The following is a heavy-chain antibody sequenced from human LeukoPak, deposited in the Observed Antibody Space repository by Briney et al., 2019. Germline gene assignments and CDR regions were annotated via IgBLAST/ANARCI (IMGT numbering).Heavy chain of an antibody. J-gene: IGHJ4*02. Sequence: GGSLRLSCAASGFTFNTYTMNWVRQAPGKGLEWVSSISSSSNHIYYADSVKGRFTISRDNAASSLYLQMNSLRAEDTAVYSCAKDAVGATAYYFDYWGQGTLVTVSS. CDR3: AKDAVGATAYYFDY. V-gene: IGHV3-21*04. CDR1: GFTFNTYT. CDR2: ISSSSNHI. D-gene: IGHD1-26*01.